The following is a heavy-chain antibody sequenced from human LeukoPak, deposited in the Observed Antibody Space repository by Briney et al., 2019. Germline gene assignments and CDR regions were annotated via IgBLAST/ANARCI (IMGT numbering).Heavy chain of an antibody. CDR3: ARESSGWYWGGHYYYYYMDV. D-gene: IGHD6-19*01. CDR1: GFSFSSYS. CDR2: ISSSSSTI. V-gene: IGHV3-48*01. J-gene: IGHJ6*03. Sequence: GSLKLSCAASGFSFSSYSMNWARQSPGKGLEWDSYISSSSSTISYADSVKGRFTISRDNAKNSLYLQMNSLRAEDTAVYYCARESSGWYWGGHYYYYYMDVWGKGTTVTISS.